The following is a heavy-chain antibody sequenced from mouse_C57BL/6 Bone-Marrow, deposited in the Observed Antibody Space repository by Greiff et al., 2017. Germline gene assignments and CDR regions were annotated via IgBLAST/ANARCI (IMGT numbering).Heavy chain of an antibody. J-gene: IGHJ1*03. V-gene: IGHV1-78*01. CDR3: ARDGYWYFGV. Sequence: QVQLQQSDAELVKPGASVKISCTASGYTFTDHTIHWVKQRPEQGLEWIGSIYPRDGSTKYTEKFKGKATLTADKSSSTAYMQLNSLTSEDSAVYFCARDGYWYFGVWGTGTTVTVST. CDR1: GYTFTDHT. CDR2: IYPRDGST.